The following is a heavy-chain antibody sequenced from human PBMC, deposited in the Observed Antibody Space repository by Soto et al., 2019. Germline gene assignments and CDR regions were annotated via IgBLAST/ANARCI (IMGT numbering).Heavy chain of an antibody. CDR2: INPNSGGT. J-gene: IGHJ6*02. D-gene: IGHD6-13*01. CDR3: AREKYSSRGCNGPDYYYYGMDV. V-gene: IGHV1-2*02. Sequence: ASVTVSCKASGYTFTGYYMHWVRQAPGQGLEWMGWINPNSGGTNYAQKFQGRVTMTRDTSISTVYMELSSLRSEDTAVYYCAREKYSSRGCNGPDYYYYGMDVWGQGTTVTVSS. CDR1: GYTFTGYY.